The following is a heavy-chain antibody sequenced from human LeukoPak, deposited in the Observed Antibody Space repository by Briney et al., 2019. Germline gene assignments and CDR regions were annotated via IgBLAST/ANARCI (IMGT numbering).Heavy chain of an antibody. D-gene: IGHD1-26*01. CDR2: IPWNSVNR. CDR1: GFTFDDYA. J-gene: IGHJ5*01. CDR3: ARRALYTGSLDF. Sequence: PGGSLRLSCAASGFTFDDYAMHWVRQAPGKGLEWVSGIPWNSVNRDYADSLKGRFTISRDNAKNSLYLEMTSLRAEDTALYYCARRALYTGSLDFWGQGTLVSVSS. V-gene: IGHV3-9*01.